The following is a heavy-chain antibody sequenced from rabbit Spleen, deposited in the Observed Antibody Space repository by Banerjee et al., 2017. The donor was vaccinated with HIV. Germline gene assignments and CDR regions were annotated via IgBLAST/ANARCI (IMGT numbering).Heavy chain of an antibody. J-gene: IGHJ4*01. V-gene: IGHV1S40*01. Sequence: QQLVESGGDLVKPGASLTLTCTASGFSFIAGYYMCWVRQAPGKGLEWIACIHGGTKNNIYYASWAKGRFTISRTSSTTVTLQMTSLTAADTATYFCARDLIGVIGWNFNLWGQGTLVTVS. CDR3: ARDLIGVIGWNFNL. CDR1: GFSFIAGYY. D-gene: IGHD1-1*01. CDR2: IHGGTKNNI.